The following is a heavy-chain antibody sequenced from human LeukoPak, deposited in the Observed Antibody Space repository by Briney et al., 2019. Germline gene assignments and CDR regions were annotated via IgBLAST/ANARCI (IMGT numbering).Heavy chain of an antibody. CDR1: GFTFSSYS. J-gene: IGHJ4*02. CDR2: ISSSSSYT. Sequence: GGSLRLSCAASGFTFSSYSMNWVRQAPGKGLEWVSSISSSSSYTYYADSVKGRFTISRDNAKNSLYLQMNSLRAEDTAVYYCARDPYYYDSSGYGNPDYWGQGTLVTVSS. CDR3: ARDPYYYDSSGYGNPDY. V-gene: IGHV3-21*01. D-gene: IGHD3-22*01.